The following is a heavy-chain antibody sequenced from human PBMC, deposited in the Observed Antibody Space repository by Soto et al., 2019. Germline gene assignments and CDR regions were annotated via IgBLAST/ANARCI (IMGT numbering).Heavy chain of an antibody. CDR2: IYYSGST. Sequence: PWETLSLTCTVSGGSISSGGYYWSWIRQHPGKGLEWIGYIYYSGSTYYNPSLKSRVTISVDTSKNQFSLKLSSVTAADTAVYYCARVVFRELNWFDPWGQGTLVTVSS. CDR3: ARVVFRELNWFDP. CDR1: GGSISSGGYY. D-gene: IGHD2-21*01. J-gene: IGHJ5*02. V-gene: IGHV4-31*03.